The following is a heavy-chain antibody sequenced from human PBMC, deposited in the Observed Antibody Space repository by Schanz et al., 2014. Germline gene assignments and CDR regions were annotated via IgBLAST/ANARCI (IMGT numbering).Heavy chain of an antibody. D-gene: IGHD2-2*01. J-gene: IGHJ3*01. CDR1: GYTFTSYG. Sequence: QGQLVQSGAEVKKPGASVKVSCKASGYTFTSYGITWVRQAPGQGLEWMGWISAYNGHTTYAQKFQGSVHMTTDTSTSTAYMELSNVRYDVTAMYYCARGIPYCSSTSCSGLDAYDVWGQGTMVTVSS. CDR3: ARGIPYCSSTSCSGLDAYDV. CDR2: ISAYNGHT. V-gene: IGHV1-18*01.